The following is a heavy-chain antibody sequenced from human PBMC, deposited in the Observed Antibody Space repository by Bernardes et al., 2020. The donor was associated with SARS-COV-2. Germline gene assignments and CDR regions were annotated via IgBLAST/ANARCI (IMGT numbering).Heavy chain of an antibody. CDR2: IVVGSGNT. CDR1: GFTFTSSA. Sequence: SLKVSCKASGFTFTSSAVQWVRQARGQRLEWIGWIVVGSGNTNYAQKFQERVTITRDMSTSTAYMELSSLRSEDTAVYYCAAPHCNSTTCYDAFDIWGQGTMVTVSS. CDR3: AAPHCNSTTCYDAFDI. J-gene: IGHJ3*02. D-gene: IGHD2-2*01. V-gene: IGHV1-58*01.